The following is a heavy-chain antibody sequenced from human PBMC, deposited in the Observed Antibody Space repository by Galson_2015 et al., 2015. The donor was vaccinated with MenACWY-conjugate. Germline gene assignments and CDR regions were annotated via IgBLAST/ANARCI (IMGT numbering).Heavy chain of an antibody. J-gene: IGHJ4*02. V-gene: IGHV4-61*01. D-gene: IGHD3-10*01. CDR2: IYYSGST. CDR3: ARSNSGGGWFGELLPYYSDY. Sequence: ETLSLTCTVSGGSVSSGSYYWSWIRQPPGKGLEWIGYIYYSGSTNYNPSLKSRVTISVDTSKNQFSLKLSSVTAADTAVYYCARSNSGGGWFGELLPYYSDYWGQGTLVTVSS. CDR1: GGSVSSGSYY.